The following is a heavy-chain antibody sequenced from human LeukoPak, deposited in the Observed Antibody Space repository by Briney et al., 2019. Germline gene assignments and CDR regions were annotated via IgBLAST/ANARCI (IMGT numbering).Heavy chain of an antibody. Sequence: SETLSLTCTVSGGSISSSSYYWGWIRQPPGKGLEWVGSIYYSGSTYYNPSLKSRVTISVDPSKNQFSLKLRSVTAADTAVYYCARDDTGSVDYWGQGTLVTVSS. D-gene: IGHD1-1*01. CDR3: ARDDTGSVDY. CDR1: GGSISSSSYY. V-gene: IGHV4-39*07. J-gene: IGHJ4*02. CDR2: IYYSGST.